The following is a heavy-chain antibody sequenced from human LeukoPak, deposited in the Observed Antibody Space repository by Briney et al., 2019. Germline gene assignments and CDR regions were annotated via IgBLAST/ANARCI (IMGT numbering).Heavy chain of an antibody. D-gene: IGHD2-21*02. J-gene: IGHJ4*02. Sequence: GGSLRLSCAASGFTFSSYAMSWVRQAPGKGLEWVSAISGSGGSTYYADSVKGRFTISRDNSENTLYLQMNSLRAEDTAVYYCAKSSRSYCGGDCYPDFDYWGQGTLVTVSS. V-gene: IGHV3-23*01. CDR2: ISGSGGST. CDR3: AKSSRSYCGGDCYPDFDY. CDR1: GFTFSSYA.